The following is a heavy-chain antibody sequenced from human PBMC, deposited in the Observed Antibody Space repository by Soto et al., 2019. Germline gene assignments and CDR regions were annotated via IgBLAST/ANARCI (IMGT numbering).Heavy chain of an antibody. J-gene: IGHJ5*02. CDR2: IFYGGST. Sequence: QLQLQESGPGLVKPSETLSLTCTVSGGSITSSTYYWGWIRQPPGKGLEWLGNIFYGGSTYYNTSLKSRVTISGDTSKNQFSLKLTSVTAVDTAVYYCASILVGAGAFDPWGQGTLVTVSS. D-gene: IGHD3-22*01. CDR1: GGSITSSTYY. V-gene: IGHV4-39*01. CDR3: ASILVGAGAFDP.